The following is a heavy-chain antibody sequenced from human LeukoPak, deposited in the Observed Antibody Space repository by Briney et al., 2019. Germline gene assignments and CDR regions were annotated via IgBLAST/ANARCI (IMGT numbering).Heavy chain of an antibody. CDR2: INHSGST. CDR1: GGSFSGYY. CDR3: ARHRRYYYDSSGYYYYFDY. V-gene: IGHV4-34*01. Sequence: SETMSLTCAVYGGSFSGYYWSWIRQPPGKGLEWIGEINHSGSTNYNPSLKSRVTMSVDTSKNQFSLKLSSVTAADTAVYYCARHRRYYYDSSGYYYYFDYWGQGTLVTVSS. D-gene: IGHD3-22*01. J-gene: IGHJ4*02.